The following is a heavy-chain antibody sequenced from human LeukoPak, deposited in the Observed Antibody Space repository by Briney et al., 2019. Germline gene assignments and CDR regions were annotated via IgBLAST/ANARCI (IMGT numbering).Heavy chain of an antibody. CDR2: INHSGST. Sequence: PSETLSLTCAVYGGSFSGYYWNWIRQPPGKGLEWIGEINHSGSTNYNPSLKSRVTISVDTSKNQFSLKLSSVTAADTAVYYCARQGSSVGAKYYYCYMDVWGKGTTVTISS. J-gene: IGHJ6*03. V-gene: IGHV4-34*01. D-gene: IGHD1-26*01. CDR3: ARQGSSVGAKYYYCYMDV. CDR1: GGSFSGYY.